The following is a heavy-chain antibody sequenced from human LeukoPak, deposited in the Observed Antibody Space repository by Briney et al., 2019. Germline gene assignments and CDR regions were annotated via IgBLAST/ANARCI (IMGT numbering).Heavy chain of an antibody. CDR2: INHSGST. CDR1: GGSFSGYY. Sequence: SETLSLACAVYGGSFSGYYWSWIRQPPGKGLEWIGEINHSGSTNYNPSLKSRVTISVDTSKNQFSLKLSSVTAADTAVYYCARGLPAYCSSTSWYANDYWGQGTLVTVSS. J-gene: IGHJ4*02. D-gene: IGHD2-2*01. V-gene: IGHV4-34*01. CDR3: ARGLPAYCSSTSWYANDY.